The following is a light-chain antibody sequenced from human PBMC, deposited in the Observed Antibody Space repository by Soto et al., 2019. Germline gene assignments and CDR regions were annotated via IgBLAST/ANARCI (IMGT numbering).Light chain of an antibody. Sequence: EIVLTQSPGTLSLSPGERATLSCRASQSVSSSYLAWYQQKPGQAPRLLIYDASSRATGIPDRFSGSGSGTDFTLTISRLEPEDFALFYCQHYGSSPGTFGQGTRLEIK. V-gene: IGKV3-20*01. CDR2: DAS. CDR3: QHYGSSPGT. CDR1: QSVSSSY. J-gene: IGKJ5*01.